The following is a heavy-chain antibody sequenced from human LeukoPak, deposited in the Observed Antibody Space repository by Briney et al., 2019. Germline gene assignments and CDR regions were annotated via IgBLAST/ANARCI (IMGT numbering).Heavy chain of an antibody. J-gene: IGHJ4*02. Sequence: GESLKISCQGSGYSFTTYWIAWVRQMPGKGLEWMGIIYPGDSETRYSPSFQGQVTFSADKSISTAYLQWSSLKASDTAIYYCARSGSYYDYWGQGTLVTVSS. CDR2: IYPGDSET. V-gene: IGHV5-51*01. CDR3: ARSGSYYDY. D-gene: IGHD1-26*01. CDR1: GYSFTTYW.